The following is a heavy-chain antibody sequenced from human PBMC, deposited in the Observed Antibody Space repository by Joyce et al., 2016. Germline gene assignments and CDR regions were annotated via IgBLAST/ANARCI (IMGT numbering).Heavy chain of an antibody. CDR1: GLTFCDNS. CDR3: AVRAGTYSFDC. J-gene: IGHJ4*02. D-gene: IGHD1-1*01. V-gene: IGHV3-48*04. CDR2: INSGSSSI. Sequence: EVQLVESGGGLVQPGGSLRFSCVASGLTFCDNSMNWVRQVPGKGLRWVSYINSGSSSIYYADSVKGRFTISRDNAKNSLYLQMNSRGAEDTAVYYCAVRAGTYSFDCWGQGTLVTVSS.